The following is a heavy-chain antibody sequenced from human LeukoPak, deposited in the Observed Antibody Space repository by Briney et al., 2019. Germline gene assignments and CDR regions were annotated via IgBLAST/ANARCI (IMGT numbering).Heavy chain of an antibody. V-gene: IGHV3-74*01. CDR3: ARDKRYSYGYEDYYYGMDV. J-gene: IGHJ6*02. CDR1: GFIFSNYW. CDR2: INSDGSST. D-gene: IGHD5-18*01. Sequence: AGGSLRLSCAASGFIFSNYWMHWVRQAPGKRLVWVSRINSDGSSTSYADSVKGRFTISRDNAKNTLYLQMNSLRAEDTAVYYCARDKRYSYGYEDYYYGMDVWGQGTTVTVSS.